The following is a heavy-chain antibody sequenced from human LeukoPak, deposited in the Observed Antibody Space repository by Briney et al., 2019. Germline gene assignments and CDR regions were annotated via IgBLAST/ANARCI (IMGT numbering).Heavy chain of an antibody. D-gene: IGHD1-26*01. J-gene: IGHJ4*02. CDR2: INHSGST. V-gene: IGHV4-34*01. Sequence: SETLSLTCAVYGGSFSGYYWSWIRQPPGKGLEWIGEINHSGSTNYTPSLKSRVTISVDTSKNQFSLKLSSVTAADTAVYYCARASWPPRLLNYWGQGTLVTVSS. CDR1: GGSFSGYY. CDR3: ARASWPPRLLNY.